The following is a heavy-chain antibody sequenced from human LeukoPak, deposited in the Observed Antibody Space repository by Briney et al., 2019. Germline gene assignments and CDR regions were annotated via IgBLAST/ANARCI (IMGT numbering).Heavy chain of an antibody. CDR1: GFTFRSHA. CDR2: IYENGGTT. Sequence: GGSLRLSCVGSGFTFRSHAMSWVRQAPEKGLEFVSGIYENGGTTYYADSVKGRFSISRDNSKNTLYLQTDSLRGEDTAVYYCSKDFRIGYSAHFDYWGQGALVTVSS. D-gene: IGHD2-21*01. J-gene: IGHJ4*02. CDR3: SKDFRIGYSAHFDY. V-gene: IGHV3-23*01.